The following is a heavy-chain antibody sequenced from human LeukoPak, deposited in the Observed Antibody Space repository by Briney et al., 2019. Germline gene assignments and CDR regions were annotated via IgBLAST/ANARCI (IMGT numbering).Heavy chain of an antibody. CDR2: FDPEDGET. CDR3: ATDTGYSSGWYIH. CDR1: GYTLTELS. J-gene: IGHJ4*02. Sequence: ASVKVSCKVSGYTLTELSMHWVRQAPGKGLEWMGGFDPEDGETIYAQKFQGRVTVTEDTSTDTAYMELSSLRSEDTAVYYCATDTGYSSGWYIHWGQGTLVTVSS. V-gene: IGHV1-24*01. D-gene: IGHD6-19*01.